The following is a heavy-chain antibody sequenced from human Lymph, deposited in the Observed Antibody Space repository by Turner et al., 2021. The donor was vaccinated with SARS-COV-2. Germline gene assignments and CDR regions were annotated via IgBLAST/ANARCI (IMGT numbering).Heavy chain of an antibody. CDR3: AREMGSGSDY. D-gene: IGHD3-10*01. CDR1: GFTFSSYA. V-gene: IGHV3-30*04. CDR2: ISYDWSNK. J-gene: IGHJ4*02. Sequence: QVQLVESGGGVVQPGRSLRLSCTASGFTFSSYAMHWVRQAPGKGLELVSLISYDWSNKYYADSVKGLFTISRDNSKNTLYLQMNSLRTEDTAVYYCAREMGSGSDYWGQGTLVTVSS.